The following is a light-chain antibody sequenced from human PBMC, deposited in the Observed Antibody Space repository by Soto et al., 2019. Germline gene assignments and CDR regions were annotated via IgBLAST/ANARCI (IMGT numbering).Light chain of an antibody. Sequence: AIRMTQSPSSFSASTGDRVTITCRASQGISSYLAWYQQKPGKAPKLLIYAASTLQSGVPSRVSGSVSGTDFTLTIGCLQSEDFATYYCQQYYSYPLTFGGGTKVEIK. CDR3: QQYYSYPLT. CDR2: AAS. CDR1: QGISSY. J-gene: IGKJ4*01. V-gene: IGKV1-8*01.